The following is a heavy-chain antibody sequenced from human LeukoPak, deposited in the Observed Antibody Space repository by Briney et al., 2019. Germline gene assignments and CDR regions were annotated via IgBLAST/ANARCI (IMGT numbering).Heavy chain of an antibody. CDR2: INTDGTVT. V-gene: IGHV3-74*01. Sequence: GGSLRLSCAASGFTFSKYWMLWVRQAPGKGLESASRINTDGTVTTYADSVKGRFTVSRDNADSTMFLQMNSVRDEDTAVYYCATKQWLAPPPDSWGQGTPVTVSS. CDR3: ATKQWLAPPPDS. CDR1: GFTFSKYW. D-gene: IGHD6-19*01. J-gene: IGHJ4*02.